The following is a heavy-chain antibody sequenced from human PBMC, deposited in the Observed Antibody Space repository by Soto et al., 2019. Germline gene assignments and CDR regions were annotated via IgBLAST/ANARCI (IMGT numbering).Heavy chain of an antibody. CDR1: GFPFSHYE. Sequence: PGGSLRLSCADSGFPFSHYEMNWVRQAPGRGLEWVSYISSSSTTIDYADSVKGRFTISRDNAKESLYLVMNSLRPDDTGVYYCARDTWFDPWGQGTLVTVSS. CDR3: ARDTWFDP. J-gene: IGHJ5*02. V-gene: IGHV3-48*03. CDR2: ISSSSTTI.